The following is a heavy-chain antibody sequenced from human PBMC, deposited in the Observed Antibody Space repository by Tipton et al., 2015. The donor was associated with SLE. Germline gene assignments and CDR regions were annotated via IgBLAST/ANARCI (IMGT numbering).Heavy chain of an antibody. J-gene: IGHJ6*03. CDR3: GRLSGYTYGPGDYYMDV. CDR2: VQTSGTT. Sequence: TLSLTCNVSGDSISTFQWIWIRQPAGKGLEWIGHVQTSGTTNYNPSLKSRVTISRDSSKNQFSLTVTSVTAADTGVYYCGRLSGYTYGPGDYYMDVWGKGTTVTVSS. D-gene: IGHD5-18*01. CDR1: GDSISTFQ. V-gene: IGHV4-4*08.